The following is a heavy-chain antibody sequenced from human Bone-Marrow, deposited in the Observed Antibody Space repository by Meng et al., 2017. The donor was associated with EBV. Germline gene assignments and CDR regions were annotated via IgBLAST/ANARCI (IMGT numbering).Heavy chain of an antibody. V-gene: IGHV1-69*12. CDR3: ASESGRGFTPDY. CDR1: GGTFSSDA. CDR2: LIPMSGAP. Sequence: QGPLVQAGAEVMKPGSSVKVSCTTSGGTFSSDAISWVRQAPGQGLVWLGGLIPMSGAPYYAQNFQGRVTITADESTSTHYMELSNLRSEDTAMYYCASESGRGFTPDYWGQGTLVTVSS. D-gene: IGHD3-10*01. J-gene: IGHJ4*02.